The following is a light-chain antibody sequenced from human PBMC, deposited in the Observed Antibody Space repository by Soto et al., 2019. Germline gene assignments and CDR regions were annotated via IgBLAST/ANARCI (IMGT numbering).Light chain of an antibody. J-gene: IGKJ4*01. Sequence: EIVLTQSPGTLSLSPGERATLSCRASQSVSSSYLAWYQQKPGQAPRRLIYGASSRATGIPDRFSGSGSGTDFTITISRLEPEDFAVYYCQQYGSSPPLTFGGGTKVEIK. CDR2: GAS. CDR3: QQYGSSPPLT. CDR1: QSVSSSY. V-gene: IGKV3-20*01.